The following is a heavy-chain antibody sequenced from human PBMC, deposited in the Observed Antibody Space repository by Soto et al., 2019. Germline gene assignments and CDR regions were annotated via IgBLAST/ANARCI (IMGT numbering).Heavy chain of an antibody. CDR3: ARDDVLCDGGRCYGVPVDG. J-gene: IGHJ6*04. D-gene: IGHD2-15*01. V-gene: IGHV3-66*01. CDR2: IQSGGPT. Sequence: EVHLVESGGGLVQPGGSLRLSCAASGFTVSSKYMSWVRKAPGKGLEWVSLIQSGGPTYYADSVKGRFTISRDTSENTLHLQMDSLRAEDTAVYYCARDDVLCDGGRCYGVPVDGWGKGTTVTVSS. CDR1: GFTVSSKY.